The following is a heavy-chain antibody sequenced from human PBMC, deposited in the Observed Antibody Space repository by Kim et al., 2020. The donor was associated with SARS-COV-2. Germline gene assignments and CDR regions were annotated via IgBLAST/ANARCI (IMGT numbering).Heavy chain of an antibody. CDR2: INHSGST. CDR3: ARAMVRGVSVIGY. Sequence: SETLSLTCAVYGGSFSGYYWSWIRQPPGKGLEWIGEINHSGSTNYNPSLKSRVTISVDTSKNQFSLKLSSVTAADTAVYYCARAMVRGVSVIGYWGHGTLVTVSS. J-gene: IGHJ4*01. CDR1: GGSFSGYY. V-gene: IGHV4-34*01. D-gene: IGHD3-10*01.